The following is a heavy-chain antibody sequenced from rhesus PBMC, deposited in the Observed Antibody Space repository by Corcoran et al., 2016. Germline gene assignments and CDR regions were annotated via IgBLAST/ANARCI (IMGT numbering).Heavy chain of an antibody. Sequence: QVQLQESGPGLLKPSETLSLTGAVPGGSISGGYGRGWIRPPPGKGLEWFGSIYSSSGNTYYYPSLKSLVTISTDTSKNQFSLKLSSVTAADTAVYYCAALGWWGDFYGLDSWGQGVVVTVSS. CDR1: GGSISGGYG. V-gene: IGHV4S7*01. J-gene: IGHJ6*01. CDR2: IYSSSGNT. D-gene: IGHD3-34*01. CDR3: AALGWWGDFYGLDS.